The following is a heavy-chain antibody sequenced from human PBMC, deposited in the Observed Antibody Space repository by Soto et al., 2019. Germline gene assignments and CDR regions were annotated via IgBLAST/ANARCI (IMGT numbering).Heavy chain of an antibody. CDR3: ARGDSTDCSNGVCSFFYNHDMDV. CDR2: MDPNRGHS. V-gene: IGHV1-8*01. D-gene: IGHD2-8*01. Sequence: ASVKVSCKASGYNISSYGIIWVRQAAGQGLEWMGWMDPNRGHSDSVQNFRGRVTMTTNISASTAYMELSGLRSDDTGVYYCARGDSTDCSNGVCSFFYNHDMDVWGQGTTVTVSS. J-gene: IGHJ6*02. CDR1: GYNISSYG.